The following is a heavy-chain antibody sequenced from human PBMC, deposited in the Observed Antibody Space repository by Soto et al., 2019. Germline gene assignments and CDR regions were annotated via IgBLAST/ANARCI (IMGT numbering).Heavy chain of an antibody. CDR1: GFTFSSYS. V-gene: IGHV3-21*01. CDR3: ARVCGYCSGDAGGYFDL. Sequence: ESGGGLVKPGGSLRLSCAASGFTFSSYSMNWVRQAPGKGLEWVSSISSSSSYIYYADSVKGRFTISRDNAKNSLYLQMNSLRAEDTAVYYCARVCGYCSGDAGGYFDLWGRCTLVTVSS. CDR2: ISSSSSYI. D-gene: IGHD2-15*01. J-gene: IGHJ2*01.